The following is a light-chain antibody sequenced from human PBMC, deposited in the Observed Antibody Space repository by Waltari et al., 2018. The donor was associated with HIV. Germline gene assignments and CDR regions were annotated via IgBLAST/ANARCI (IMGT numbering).Light chain of an antibody. CDR2: TAT. CDR1: QNISHY. V-gene: IGKV1-39*01. Sequence: DIQMTQSPSPLSASIGDSVTITCRASQNISHYLNWYQKKPGKPPMALISTATTLQSGVPLRFRGSGSGTDFTLTITSLRPDDFATYFCQQSYSSPTFGPGTTVDIK. CDR3: QQSYSSPT. J-gene: IGKJ3*01.